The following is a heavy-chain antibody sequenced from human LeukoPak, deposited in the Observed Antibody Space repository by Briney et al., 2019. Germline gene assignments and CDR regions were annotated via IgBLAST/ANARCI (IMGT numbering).Heavy chain of an antibody. D-gene: IGHD3-10*01. CDR1: GFTFSGSR. V-gene: IGHV3-7*01. J-gene: IGHJ4*02. CDR2: INQDGNEQ. CDR3: ARAGVGVTILDY. Sequence: PGGSLRLSCAASGFTFSGSRMTWVRQTPGKGPELVAHINQDGNEQFYMDPVKGRFSITRDNAANSVYPQMNSLRVEDTALYYCARAGVGVTILDYWGQGTLVTVSS.